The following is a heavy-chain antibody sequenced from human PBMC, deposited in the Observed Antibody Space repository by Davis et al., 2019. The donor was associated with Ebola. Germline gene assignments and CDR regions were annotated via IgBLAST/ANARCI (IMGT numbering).Heavy chain of an antibody. CDR2: IDWDDDK. CDR1: GFSLSTSGMR. J-gene: IGHJ6*02. V-gene: IGHV2-70*04. D-gene: IGHD1-20*01. Sequence: SGPTLVQPTQTLTLTCTFSGFSLSTSGMRVSWIRQPPGKALEWLARIDWDDDKFYSTSLKTRLTISKDTSKNQVVLTMTNIDPVDTATYYCVHRFLTRPTDYGMDVWGQGTTVTVSS. CDR3: VHRFLTRPTDYGMDV.